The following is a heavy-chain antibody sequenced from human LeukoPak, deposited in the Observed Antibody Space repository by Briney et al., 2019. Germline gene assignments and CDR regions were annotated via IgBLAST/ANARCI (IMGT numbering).Heavy chain of an antibody. CDR3: ARDLGTVDY. CDR2: IYYSGTT. CDR1: GGSISRTNYY. Sequence: SETLSLTCSVSGGSISRTNYYWAWIRQPPGKRLEWIGSIYYSGTTYYNPSLKSRVIISVDTSKNQFSLRLNSVTAADTAVYYCARDLGTVDYWGQGTLVTVSS. D-gene: IGHD7-27*01. J-gene: IGHJ4*02. V-gene: IGHV4-39*07.